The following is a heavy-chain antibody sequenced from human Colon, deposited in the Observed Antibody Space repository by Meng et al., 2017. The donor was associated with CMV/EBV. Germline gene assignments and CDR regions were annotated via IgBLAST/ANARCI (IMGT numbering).Heavy chain of an antibody. CDR3: ARPSAPQYSDYVLL. CDR1: GFTFSHYW. Sequence: GESLKISCDASGFTFSHYWMHWVRQAPGKGLVWVARINSDGTTTTYADSVKGRFIVSRDNPKSTVYLQMNSLKGEDTAVYFCARPSAPQYSDYVLLWGQGTLVTVSS. J-gene: IGHJ4*02. CDR2: INSDGTTT. D-gene: IGHD4-11*01. V-gene: IGHV3-74*01.